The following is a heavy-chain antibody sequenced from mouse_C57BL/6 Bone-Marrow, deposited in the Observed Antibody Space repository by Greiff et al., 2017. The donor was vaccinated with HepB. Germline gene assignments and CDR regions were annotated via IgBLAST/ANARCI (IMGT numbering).Heavy chain of an antibody. CDR2: IYPGGGYT. V-gene: IGHV1-63*01. CDR3: ARGDYRGYWYFDV. J-gene: IGHJ1*03. CDR1: GYTFTNYW. Sequence: VKLVESGAELVRPGTSVKMSCKASGYTFTNYWIGWAKQRPGHGLEWIGDIYPGGGYTNYNEKFKGKATLTADKSSSTAYMQFSSLTSEDSAIYYCARGDYRGYWYFDVWGTGTTVTVSS. D-gene: IGHD2-12*01.